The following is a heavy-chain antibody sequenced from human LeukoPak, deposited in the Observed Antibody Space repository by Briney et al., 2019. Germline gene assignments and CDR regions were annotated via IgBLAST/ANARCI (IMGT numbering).Heavy chain of an antibody. D-gene: IGHD3-9*01. CDR2: IYSSGST. Sequence: SETLSLTCTVSGASISTYHWSWIRQPAGKGLEWIGRIYSSGSTNYNPSLKSRVTMSVDTSRNQFSLKLSSGTAADTAVYYCARDYDKAFDYWGQGTLVTVSS. CDR3: ARDYDKAFDY. V-gene: IGHV4-4*07. CDR1: GASISTYH. J-gene: IGHJ4*02.